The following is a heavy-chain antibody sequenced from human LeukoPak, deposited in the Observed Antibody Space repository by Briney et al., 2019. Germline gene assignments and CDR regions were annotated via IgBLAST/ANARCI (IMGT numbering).Heavy chain of an antibody. CDR2: MSGSGVPT. D-gene: IGHD5-24*01. Sequence: GGSLRLSCAASGFTFSNSAMSWVRQAPGKGLEWVAMSGSGVPTYYADSVKGRVTMSRDNSKNTLYLQMNSLRAEDTAIYYCARSEDVYNPPLDSWGQGTLVTVSS. J-gene: IGHJ4*02. V-gene: IGHV3-23*01. CDR1: GFTFSNSA. CDR3: ARSEDVYNPPLDS.